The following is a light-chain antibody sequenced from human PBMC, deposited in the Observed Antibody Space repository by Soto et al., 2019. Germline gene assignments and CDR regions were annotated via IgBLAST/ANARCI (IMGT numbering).Light chain of an antibody. CDR2: GAS. V-gene: IGKV3-20*01. Sequence: EIVLTQSPGTLSLSPGERATLSCRASQSVSSSYLAWYQQKPGQAPRPLIYGASTRATGIPDRFSGSGSGTDVTLTISRLEPEDFSVYYCQQYGSSPYTFGQGTKLEIK. CDR3: QQYGSSPYT. J-gene: IGKJ2*01. CDR1: QSVSSSY.